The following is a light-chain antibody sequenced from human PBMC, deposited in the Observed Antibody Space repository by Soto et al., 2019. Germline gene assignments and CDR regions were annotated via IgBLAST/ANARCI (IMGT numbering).Light chain of an antibody. CDR2: EVS. V-gene: IGLV2-8*01. Sequence: QAVVTQPPSASGSPGQSVTISCTGTSNDVGAYNYVSWYQQHPGKAPKLILYEVSKRPSGVPDRFSGARSGNTASLTVYGLQAEDEADYYCSSYSGSNNFVLGTGTKVTVL. CDR1: SNDVGAYNY. J-gene: IGLJ1*01. CDR3: SSYSGSNNFV.